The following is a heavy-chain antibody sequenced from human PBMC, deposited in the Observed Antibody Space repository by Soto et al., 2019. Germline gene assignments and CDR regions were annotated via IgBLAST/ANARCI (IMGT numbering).Heavy chain of an antibody. CDR2: ISAYNDNT. D-gene: IGHD3-10*01. CDR1: GYTFTSYG. J-gene: IGHJ6*02. Sequence: VKVSCKASGYTFTSYGISWVRQAPGQGLEWLGWISAYNDNTNYAQKLQGRVTLTTDTSTSTAYMELRNLRPEDTALYYCAKDHYGSAIYGMDVWGQGTTVTVSS. CDR3: AKDHYGSAIYGMDV. V-gene: IGHV1-18*01.